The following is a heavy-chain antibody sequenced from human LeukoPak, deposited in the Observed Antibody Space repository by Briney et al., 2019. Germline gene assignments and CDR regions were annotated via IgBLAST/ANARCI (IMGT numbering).Heavy chain of an antibody. CDR2: IGTGGDT. D-gene: IGHD3-16*01. CDR3: ARDTGGFDY. J-gene: IGHJ4*02. V-gene: IGHV3-23*01. CDR1: GFTFNIYP. Sequence: GGSLRLSCIASGFTFNIYPMTWVRQSPEKGLEWVSTIGTGGDTYYADSVKGRFNISRDNSKNTLYLQMNSLRAEDTAVYYCARDTGGFDYWGQGTLVTVSS.